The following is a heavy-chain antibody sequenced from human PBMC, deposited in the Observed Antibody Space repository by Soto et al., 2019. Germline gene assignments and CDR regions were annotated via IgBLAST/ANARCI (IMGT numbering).Heavy chain of an antibody. D-gene: IGHD5-12*01. CDR1: GYSFTSYW. Sequence: GESLKISCKGSGYSFTSYWISWVRQMPGKGLEWMGRIDPSDSYTNYGPSFQGHVTISADKSISTAYLQWSSLKASDTAMYYCARRGGYSGYDYYYGMDVWGQGTTVTVSS. CDR2: IDPSDSYT. J-gene: IGHJ6*02. V-gene: IGHV5-10-1*01. CDR3: ARRGGYSGYDYYYGMDV.